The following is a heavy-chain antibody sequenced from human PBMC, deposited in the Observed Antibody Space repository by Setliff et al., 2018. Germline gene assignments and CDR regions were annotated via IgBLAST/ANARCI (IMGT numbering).Heavy chain of an antibody. D-gene: IGHD6-19*01. CDR2: IQNGGNT. CDR1: GDSISRYY. J-gene: IGHJ4*01. CDR3: ARDQYTSGWYGPPESYFDC. Sequence: SETLSLTCTVSGDSISRYYWSWIRQPPGKGLEWIGYIQNGGNTKYNPSLGSRITMSVDTSKYQFSLKLSSVTAADTAVYYCARDQYTSGWYGPPESYFDCWGLGILVTVSS. V-gene: IGHV4-59*01.